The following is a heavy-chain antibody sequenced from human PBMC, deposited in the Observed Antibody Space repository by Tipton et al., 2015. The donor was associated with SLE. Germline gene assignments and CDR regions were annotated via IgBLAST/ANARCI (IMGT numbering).Heavy chain of an antibody. CDR2: INHSGST. CDR1: GFTFSSYS. CDR3: ARATEYDQALKAFGY. V-gene: IGHV4-34*01. D-gene: IGHD6-6*01. J-gene: IGHJ4*02. Sequence: LRLSCAASGFTFSSYSMNWVRQAPGKGLEWIGGINHSGSTNYNPSLKSRVTISVDTSKNQFSLKLSSVTAADTAVYYCARATEYDQALKAFGYWGQGTLVTVSS.